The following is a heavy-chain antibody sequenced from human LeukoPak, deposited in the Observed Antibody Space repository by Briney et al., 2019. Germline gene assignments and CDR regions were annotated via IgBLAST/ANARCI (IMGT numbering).Heavy chain of an antibody. CDR3: ARLGPAAGTSFDY. Sequence: PSETLSLTCTVSAGSISNYYWSWSRQPPGKGLEWIGYISYSGSTNYNPSLKSRVTISVDTSKNQFSLKLSSVTAADTAVYYCARLGPAAGTSFDYWGQGTLVTVS. J-gene: IGHJ4*02. CDR1: AGSISNYY. CDR2: ISYSGST. D-gene: IGHD6-13*01. V-gene: IGHV4-59*08.